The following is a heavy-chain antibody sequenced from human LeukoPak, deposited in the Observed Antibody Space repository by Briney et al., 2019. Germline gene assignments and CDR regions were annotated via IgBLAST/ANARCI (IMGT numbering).Heavy chain of an antibody. V-gene: IGHV7-4-1*02. CDR2: INTNTGNP. J-gene: IGHJ1*01. Sequence: GASVKVSCKASGYTFTSYAMNWVRQAPGQGLEWMGWINTNTGNPTYAQGFTGRFVFSLDTSVSTAYLQISSLKAEDTAVYYCARVRYWWELLGGYFQHWGQGTLVTVSS. CDR1: GYTFTSYA. D-gene: IGHD1-26*01. CDR3: ARVRYWWELLGGYFQH.